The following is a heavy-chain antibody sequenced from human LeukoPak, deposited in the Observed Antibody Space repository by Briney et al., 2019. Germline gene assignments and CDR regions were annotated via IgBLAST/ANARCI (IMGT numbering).Heavy chain of an antibody. D-gene: IGHD6-13*01. CDR1: GGSISSYY. CDR2: INTSRST. J-gene: IGHJ4*02. V-gene: IGHV4-4*07. CDR3: ARGGVAAAGRTLDY. Sequence: PSENLSLNCNVYGGSISSYYWSWIRQPAGQGLEWIGRINTSRSTNYNPSLKSRVAMSVDTAKNQFSLKISSVTAAYTAVYYCARGGVAAAGRTLDYWGQGTLVTVSS.